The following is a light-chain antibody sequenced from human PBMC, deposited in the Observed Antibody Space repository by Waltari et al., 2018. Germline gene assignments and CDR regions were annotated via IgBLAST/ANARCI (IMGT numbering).Light chain of an antibody. V-gene: IGLV2-23*01. CDR1: NSDVGSYNL. CDR2: EGS. J-gene: IGLJ3*02. CDR3: SSYAGSGSPRV. Sequence: QSALIQPASVSGSPGQSITMSCTETNSDVGSYNLVSWYQQHPGKAPNFLIYEGSKRPSGVSYRFPGSKYGNTASLTISGLQADDEADYYCSSYAGSGSPRVFGGGTKLTVL.